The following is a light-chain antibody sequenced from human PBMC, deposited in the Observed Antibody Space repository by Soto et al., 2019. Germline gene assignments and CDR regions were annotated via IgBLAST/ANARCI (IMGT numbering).Light chain of an antibody. Sequence: QSVLTQPASVSGSPGQSITISCTGTSSDVGGYNYVSWYQHHPGKAPKLMIYDVSNRPSGVSNRCSGSKSGNTASLTISGLQPEDEADYYCCSYTTSNTRQIVFGTGTMVTVL. J-gene: IGLJ1*01. V-gene: IGLV2-14*03. CDR1: SSDVGGYNY. CDR2: DVS. CDR3: CSYTTSNTRQIV.